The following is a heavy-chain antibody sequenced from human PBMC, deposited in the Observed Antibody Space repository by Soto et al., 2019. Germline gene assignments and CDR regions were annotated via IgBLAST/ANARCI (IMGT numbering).Heavy chain of an antibody. V-gene: IGHV3-23*01. D-gene: IGHD4-17*01. Sequence: EVQLLESGGGLVQPGGSLRLSCAASGFTFSSYAMSWVRQAPGKGLEWVSAISGSGGSTYYADSVKGRFTISRYNSKNTLYLQMNSLRAEDTAVYYCAKSHYGDYDGMDVWGQGTTVTVSS. CDR3: AKSHYGDYDGMDV. CDR1: GFTFSSYA. J-gene: IGHJ6*02. CDR2: ISGSGGST.